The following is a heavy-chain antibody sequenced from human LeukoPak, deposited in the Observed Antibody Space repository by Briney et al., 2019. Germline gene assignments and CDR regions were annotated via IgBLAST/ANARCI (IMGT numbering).Heavy chain of an antibody. CDR1: GFTFSSHW. CDR3: ASWNYGFN. CDR2: IKGDGSTT. J-gene: IGHJ4*02. D-gene: IGHD3-3*01. V-gene: IGHV3-74*01. Sequence: GGSLRLSCAASGFTFSSHWMHWVRQAPGEGLLWVSGIKGDGSTTIYADSVKGRFTISRDNAKNTLYLQMNSLRAEDTAVYYCASWNYGFNWGQGTLVSVSS.